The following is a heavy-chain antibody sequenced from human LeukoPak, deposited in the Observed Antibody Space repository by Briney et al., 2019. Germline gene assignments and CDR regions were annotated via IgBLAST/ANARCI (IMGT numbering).Heavy chain of an antibody. CDR1: GGSISSSSYY. CDR3: GGAFGGVIADAFDI. V-gene: IGHV4-39*01. CDR2: IYYSGST. D-gene: IGHD3-16*02. J-gene: IGHJ3*02. Sequence: SETLSLTCTVSGGSISSSSYYWGWIRQPPGKGLEWIGSIYYSGSTYYNPSLKSRVTISVDTSKNQFSLKLSSVTAADTAVYYCGGAFGGVIADAFDIWGQGTMVTVSS.